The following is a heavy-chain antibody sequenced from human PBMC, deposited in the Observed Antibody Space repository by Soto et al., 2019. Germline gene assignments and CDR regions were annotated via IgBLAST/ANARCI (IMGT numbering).Heavy chain of an antibody. CDR2: IYYSGTT. Sequence: PSETLSLTCTVSGGSVSSGSYYWSWIRRPPGKGMEWIGYIYYSGTTYYNPSLKSRVTISIDTSKNQFSLKLTSVTSADTAVYFCARVAFGPIDYWGQGTLVTVSS. V-gene: IGHV4-61*01. D-gene: IGHD3-16*01. CDR3: ARVAFGPIDY. J-gene: IGHJ4*02. CDR1: GGSVSSGSYY.